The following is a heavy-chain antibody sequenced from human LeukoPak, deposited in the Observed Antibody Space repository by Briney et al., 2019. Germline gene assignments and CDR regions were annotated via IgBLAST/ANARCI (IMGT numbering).Heavy chain of an antibody. J-gene: IGHJ4*02. D-gene: IGHD3-10*01. CDR1: GDSISNGYH. CDR2: IYHSGIT. CDR3: ARSNYGSGSYLIAY. Sequence: SETLSLTCTVSGDSISNGYHWGWIRQPPGKGLEWIGSIYHSGITYYSPSLKSRVTMSVDTSKNQFSLRLTSVTAADTAVYYCARSNYGSGSYLIAYWGQGILVIVSS. V-gene: IGHV4-38-2*02.